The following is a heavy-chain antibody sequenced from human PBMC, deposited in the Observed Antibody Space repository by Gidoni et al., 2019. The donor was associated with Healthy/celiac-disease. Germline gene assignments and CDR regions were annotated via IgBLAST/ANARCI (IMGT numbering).Heavy chain of an antibody. Sequence: QVQLVQSGAEVKKPGASVKVSCKAFGHTFTSYYMHWVRQAPGQGLEWMGIINPSGGSTSYAQKFQGRVTMTRDTSTSTVYMELSSRGSEDTAVYYCASTGRLGLLLTYWGQGTLVTVSS. J-gene: IGHJ4*02. V-gene: IGHV1-46*03. CDR3: ASTGRLGLLLTY. D-gene: IGHD3-22*01. CDR1: GHTFTSYY. CDR2: INPSGGST.